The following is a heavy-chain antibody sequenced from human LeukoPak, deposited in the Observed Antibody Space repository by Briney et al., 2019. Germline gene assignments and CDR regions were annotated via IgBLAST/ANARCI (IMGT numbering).Heavy chain of an antibody. Sequence: PSETLSLTCTVSGGSISSSSYYWGWIRQPPGKGLEWIGSIYYSGSTYYNPSLKSRVTISVDTSKNQFSLKLSSVTAADTAVYYCASLVDTAMVEFDHWGQGTLVTVSS. V-gene: IGHV4-39*01. CDR3: ASLVDTAMVEFDH. D-gene: IGHD5-18*01. CDR1: GGSISSSSYY. CDR2: IYYSGST. J-gene: IGHJ4*02.